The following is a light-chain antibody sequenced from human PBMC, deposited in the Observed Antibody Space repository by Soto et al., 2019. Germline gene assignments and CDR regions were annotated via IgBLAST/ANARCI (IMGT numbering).Light chain of an antibody. CDR3: CSYAGTFHV. J-gene: IGLJ1*01. V-gene: IGLV2-11*01. CDR2: DVS. Sequence: QSVLSHPLSVSRSPGHSVTISCTGTSSDVGGYNYVSWYQRHPGKAPKLMIYDVSGRPSGVPDRFSGSKSGNTASLTISGLQAEHEAHYYCCSYAGTFHVFGTGTKVTVL. CDR1: SSDVGGYNY.